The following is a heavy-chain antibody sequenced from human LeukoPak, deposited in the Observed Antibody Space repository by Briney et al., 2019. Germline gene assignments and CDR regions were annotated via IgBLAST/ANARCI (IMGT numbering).Heavy chain of an antibody. J-gene: IGHJ6*03. CDR1: SGSIRSYY. V-gene: IGHV3-23*01. Sequence: ETLSLTCTVSSGSIRSYYWSWVRQAPGKGLEWVSAISGSGGTPYYADSVKGRFTISRDNSKNTLYLQMNSLRAEDTAVYYCARGPQLTYFYYMDVWGKGTTVTVSS. CDR2: ISGSGGTP. D-gene: IGHD5-24*01. CDR3: ARGPQLTYFYYMDV.